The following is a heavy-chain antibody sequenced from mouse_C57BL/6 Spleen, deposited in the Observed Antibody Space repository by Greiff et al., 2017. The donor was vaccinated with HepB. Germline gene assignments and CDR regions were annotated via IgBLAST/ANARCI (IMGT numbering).Heavy chain of an antibody. D-gene: IGHD1-1*01. CDR2: INYDGSST. CDR3: AREDGSRSHWYFDV. Sequence: EVKLMESEGGLVQPGSSMKLSCTASGFTFSDYYMAWVRQVPEKGLEWVANINYDGSSTYYLDSLKSRFIISRDNAKNILYLQMSSLKSEDTATYYCAREDGSRSHWYFDVWGTGTTVTVSS. V-gene: IGHV5-16*01. CDR1: GFTFSDYY. J-gene: IGHJ1*03.